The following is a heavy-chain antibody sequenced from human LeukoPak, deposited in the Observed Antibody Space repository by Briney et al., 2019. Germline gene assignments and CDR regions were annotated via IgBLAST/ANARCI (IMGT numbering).Heavy chain of an antibody. Sequence: ASVKVSCKASGYTFTSYGISWVRQAPGQGLEWMGWISAYNGNTNYAQKLQGRVTMITDTSTSTAYMELRSLRSDDTAVYYCARTGYFDWLRPDYYYYGMDVWGQGTTVTVSS. V-gene: IGHV1-18*01. D-gene: IGHD3-9*01. CDR1: GYTFTSYG. J-gene: IGHJ6*02. CDR2: ISAYNGNT. CDR3: ARTGYFDWLRPDYYYYGMDV.